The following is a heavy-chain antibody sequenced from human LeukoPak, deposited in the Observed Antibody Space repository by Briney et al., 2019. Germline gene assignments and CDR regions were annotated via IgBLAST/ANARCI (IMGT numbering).Heavy chain of an antibody. Sequence: SQTLSLTCAISGDNVSTNSAAAWNWIRQSPSRGLEWLGRTYYRSKWYNDYVISVKSRITINADTSKNQFSLHLNSVTPEDTAVYYCARGTRNAFDYWGQGTLVTVSS. CDR1: GDNVSTNSAAA. J-gene: IGHJ4*02. CDR2: TYYRSKWYN. D-gene: IGHD2-2*01. V-gene: IGHV6-1*01. CDR3: ARGTRNAFDY.